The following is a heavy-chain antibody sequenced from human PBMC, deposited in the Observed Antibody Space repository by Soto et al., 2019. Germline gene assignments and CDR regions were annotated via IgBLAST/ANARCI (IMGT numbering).Heavy chain of an antibody. J-gene: IGHJ6*02. CDR1: GGSISSGDYY. CDR2: IYYSGST. V-gene: IGHV4-30-4*01. CDR3: ARDHYVYDILTGYGYYYGVDV. Sequence: QVQLQESGPGLVKPSQTLSLTCTVSGGSISSGDYYWSWIRQPPGKGLEWIGYIYYSGSTYYNPSLKSRVTISVDTSKNQFSLKLSSVTAADTAVYYCARDHYVYDILTGYGYYYGVDVWGQGTTVTVSS. D-gene: IGHD3-9*01.